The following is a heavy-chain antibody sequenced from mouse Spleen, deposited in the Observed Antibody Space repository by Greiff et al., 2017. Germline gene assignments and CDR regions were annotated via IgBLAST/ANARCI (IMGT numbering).Heavy chain of an antibody. Sequence: QVQLQQPGAELVMPGASVKLSCKASGYTFTSYWMHWVKQRPGQGLEWIGEIDPSDSYTNYNQKFKGKATLTVDKSSSTAYMQLSSLTSEDSAVYYWARGYGRGFDYWGQGTTLTVSS. J-gene: IGHJ2*01. CDR2: IDPSDSYT. CDR1: GYTFTSYW. D-gene: IGHD1-1*01. V-gene: IGHV1-69*01. CDR3: ARGYGRGFDY.